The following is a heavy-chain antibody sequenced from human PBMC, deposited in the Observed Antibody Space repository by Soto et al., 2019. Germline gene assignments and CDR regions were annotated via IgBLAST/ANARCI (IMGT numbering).Heavy chain of an antibody. CDR2: ISLSSANI. Sequence: GGSLRLSCAASGFSLYNYAMDWVRQAPGQGLEWVSYISLSSANIHYADSVRGRFTVSRDNAKNSLYQQKNSLKAEEKTEYYSVRDPSRGNEWARYVDLWGRGTLVTVSS. CDR3: VRDPSRGNEWARYVDL. CDR1: GFSLYNYA. D-gene: IGHD1-1*01. J-gene: IGHJ2*01. V-gene: IGHV3-48*01.